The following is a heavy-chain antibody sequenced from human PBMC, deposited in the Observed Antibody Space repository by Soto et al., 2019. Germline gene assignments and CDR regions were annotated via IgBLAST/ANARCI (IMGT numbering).Heavy chain of an antibody. J-gene: IGHJ4*02. CDR2: ISYDGTNK. Sequence: QVQLVESGGGVVQPGRSLRLSCAASGFSFSISPMHWVRQAPGKGPEWVALISYDGTNKFYADSVKGRFTISRDNSKSTLYLQVDSLRPEDAAVYYCAXXXXXXXGQNWAFNYFDSWGQGTLVTVSS. D-gene: IGHD7-27*01. CDR1: GFSFSISP. CDR3: AXXXXXXXGQNWAFNYFDS. V-gene: IGHV3-30-3*01.